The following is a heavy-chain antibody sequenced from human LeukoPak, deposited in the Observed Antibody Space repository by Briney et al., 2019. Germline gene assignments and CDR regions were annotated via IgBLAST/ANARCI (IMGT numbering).Heavy chain of an antibody. D-gene: IGHD2-2*01. CDR1: GYTLTSYG. Sequence: ASVKVSCKASGYTLTSYGISWVRQAPGQGLEWMGWISAYNGDTNYAQNLQGRVTMTTDASTSTAYMDLRSLRSDDTAVYYCARSDCSSTTCYVTFDYWGQGTLVIVSS. CDR2: ISAYNGDT. CDR3: ARSDCSSTTCYVTFDY. J-gene: IGHJ4*02. V-gene: IGHV1-18*01.